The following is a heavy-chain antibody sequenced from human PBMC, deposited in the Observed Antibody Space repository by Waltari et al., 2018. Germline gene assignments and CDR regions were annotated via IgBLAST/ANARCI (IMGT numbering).Heavy chain of an antibody. CDR2: IRFDGSLT. D-gene: IGHD1-26*01. V-gene: IGHV3-30*02. J-gene: IGHJ6*03. Sequence: QVQLVESGGGVVQPGGSLRLSCVTSGFSLTDYGLHWVRQAPGKGLGWGALIRFDGSLTYYADSVKGRFTVSSESAERTVYLQMNTLSGEDTAVYYCAKQGGNYPKLFFYMDVWGKGTTVTVSS. CDR3: AKQGGNYPKLFFYMDV. CDR1: GFSLTDYG.